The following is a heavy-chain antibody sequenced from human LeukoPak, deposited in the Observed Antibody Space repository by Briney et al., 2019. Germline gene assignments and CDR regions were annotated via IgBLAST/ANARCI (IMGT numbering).Heavy chain of an antibody. CDR3: ARSIWAFDI. CDR1: GFTFDDYA. Sequence: GRSLRLSCAASGFTFDDYAMHWVRQAPGKGLEWVSGTSWNSGSIGYADSVKGRFTISRDNAKNSLYLQMNSLRAEDTAVYYCARSIWAFDIWGQGTMVTVSS. V-gene: IGHV3-9*01. D-gene: IGHD6-6*01. J-gene: IGHJ3*02. CDR2: TSWNSGSI.